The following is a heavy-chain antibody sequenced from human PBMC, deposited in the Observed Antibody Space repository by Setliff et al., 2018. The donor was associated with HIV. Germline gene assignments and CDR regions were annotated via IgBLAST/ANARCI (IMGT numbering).Heavy chain of an antibody. V-gene: IGHV3-15*05. D-gene: IGHD1-26*01. CDR1: GLTFSNAW. Sequence: PGGSLRLSCAASGLTFSNAWMSWVRQAPGKGLEWVGRIKSKFDGGTTDHAAPVKGRFTISRDDSKNKVYLQMSSLKTEDTAVYYCHMFSGSSYSYWGLGTLVTVSS. J-gene: IGHJ4*02. CDR2: IKSKFDGGTT. CDR3: HMFSGSSYSY.